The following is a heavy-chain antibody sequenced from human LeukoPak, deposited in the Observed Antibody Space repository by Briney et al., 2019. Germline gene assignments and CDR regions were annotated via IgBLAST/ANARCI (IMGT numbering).Heavy chain of an antibody. V-gene: IGHV1-69*13. D-gene: IGHD4-17*01. CDR1: GGTFTSYA. CDR2: IIPIFGTA. CDR3: ARGAPFFDYGDSYFDY. J-gene: IGHJ4*02. Sequence: SVKVSCKASGGTFTSYAISWVRQAPGQGLEWMGGIIPIFGTANYAQKFQGRVTITADESTSTAYMELSSLRSEDTAVYYCARGAPFFDYGDSYFDYWGQGTLVTVSS.